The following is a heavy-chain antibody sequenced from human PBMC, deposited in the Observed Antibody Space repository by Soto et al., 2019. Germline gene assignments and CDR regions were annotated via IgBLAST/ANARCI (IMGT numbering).Heavy chain of an antibody. V-gene: IGHV3-48*01. CDR1: GLTLSTSS. D-gene: IGHD3-22*01. CDR2: IRRHTSVT. CDR3: GRVADSGYYAVDR. Sequence: EVQLVESGGRLVQPGGSLRLSCAASGLTLSTSSMNWVRQAPGKGLEWMSYIRRHTSVTAYDDSVKGRFTISRDSAKNSLYLQMDSLRVEDTAGYDCGRVADSGYYAVDRWGQGTLVTVSS. J-gene: IGHJ5*02.